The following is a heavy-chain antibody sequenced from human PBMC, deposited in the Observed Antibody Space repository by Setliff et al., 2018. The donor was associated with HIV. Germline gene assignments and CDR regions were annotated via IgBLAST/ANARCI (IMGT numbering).Heavy chain of an antibody. CDR1: GDSISGGSYY. D-gene: IGHD6-13*01. Sequence: SETLSLTCTVSGDSISGGSYYWSWIRQPAGKGLGWIGRIYTSGTTNYNPSLKSRVTISVDTSKNQFSLKLSSVTAADTAVYYCARSSSSWSGWFDPWGQGTLVTVSS. J-gene: IGHJ5*02. CDR3: ARSSSSWSGWFDP. CDR2: IYTSGTT. V-gene: IGHV4-61*02.